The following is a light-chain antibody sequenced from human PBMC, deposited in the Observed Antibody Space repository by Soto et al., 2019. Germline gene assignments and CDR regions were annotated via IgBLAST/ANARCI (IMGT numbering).Light chain of an antibody. Sequence: QSVLTQPPSVSGAPGQRVTIPCTGSSSNIGAGYDVHWYQQLPGTAPKLLIYGTSNRPSGVPDRFSGSKSGTSASLAITGLQAEDEADYYCQSYDSSLSGYVFGTGTKLTVL. CDR3: QSYDSSLSGYV. J-gene: IGLJ1*01. CDR1: SSNIGAGYD. CDR2: GTS. V-gene: IGLV1-40*01.